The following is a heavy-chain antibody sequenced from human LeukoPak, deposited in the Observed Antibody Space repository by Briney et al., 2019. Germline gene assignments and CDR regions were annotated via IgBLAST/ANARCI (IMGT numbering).Heavy chain of an antibody. CDR1: GFTFSSYA. J-gene: IGHJ5*02. D-gene: IGHD3-10*01. CDR3: AKNTYYYGSGSYSWFDP. Sequence: GGSLRLSCAASGFTFSSYAMSWVRQAPGKGLEWVSAISGSGGSTYYADSVKGRFTISRDNSKNTLYLQMNSLRAEDTAVYHCAKNTYYYGSGSYSWFDPWGQGTLVTVSS. CDR2: ISGSGGST. V-gene: IGHV3-23*01.